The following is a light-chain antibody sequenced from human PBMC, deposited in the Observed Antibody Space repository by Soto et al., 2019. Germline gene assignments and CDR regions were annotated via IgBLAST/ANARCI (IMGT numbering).Light chain of an antibody. Sequence: DIVMTQSPDSLAVSLGERATIKCKSSQSVLFTSNNKNYLGWFQQKPRQPPKLLIYWASTRESGVPDRFSGSGSGTDFTLTIGSLQAEDVAVYYCQQYYTTPAITFGQGTRLEIK. CDR3: QQYYTTPAIT. V-gene: IGKV4-1*01. CDR2: WAS. J-gene: IGKJ5*01. CDR1: QSVLFTSNNKNY.